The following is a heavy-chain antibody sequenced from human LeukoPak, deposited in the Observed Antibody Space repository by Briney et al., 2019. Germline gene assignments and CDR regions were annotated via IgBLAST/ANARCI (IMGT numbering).Heavy chain of an antibody. D-gene: IGHD3-10*01. CDR3: ASRSGRNYRGMDV. CDR1: GASISYYY. V-gene: IGHV4-59*01. CDR2: AYYSGST. J-gene: IGHJ6*02. Sequence: SETLSLTCSVSGASISYYYWNWIRQSPGKGLEWMGSAYYSGSTNCNPSLKSRVTISVDTSKNQFSLKLSSVTAADTAVYYCASRSGRNYRGMDVWGQGTTVTVSS.